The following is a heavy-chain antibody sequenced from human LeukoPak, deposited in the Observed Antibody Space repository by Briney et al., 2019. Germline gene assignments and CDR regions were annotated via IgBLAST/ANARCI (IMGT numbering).Heavy chain of an antibody. J-gene: IGHJ4*02. V-gene: IGHV3-30*02. CDR2: IGYDGNTK. Sequence: GGSRRLSCAASGFTFRSDGMHWVRQAPGKGLEWVTFIGYDGNTKYYVDSVKGRFTISRDNSKNTLYLQMNSLRVEDTAVYYCAKDRATNWSLDYWGQGTLVIVSS. CDR1: GFTFRSDG. CDR3: AKDRATNWSLDY. D-gene: IGHD1-1*01.